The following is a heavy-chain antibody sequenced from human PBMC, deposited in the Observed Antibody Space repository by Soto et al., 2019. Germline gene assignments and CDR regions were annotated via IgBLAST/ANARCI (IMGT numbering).Heavy chain of an antibody. CDR1: GYTFTSYG. CDR3: ARDPNCSGGNCYFDY. CDR2: ISVNNGKT. V-gene: IGHV1-18*04. D-gene: IGHD2-15*01. J-gene: IGHJ4*02. Sequence: QVQLVQSGGEVRKPGASVKVSCKASGYTFTSYGISWVRQAPGQGPEWMGWISVNNGKTVYAHKVQGRVTLTTDTSTSTAYMEVRSLRSDDTAVYYCARDPNCSGGNCYFDYWGQGTLVIVSS.